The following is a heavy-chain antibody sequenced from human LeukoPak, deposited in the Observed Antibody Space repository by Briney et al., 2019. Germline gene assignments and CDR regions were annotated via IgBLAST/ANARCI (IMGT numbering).Heavy chain of an antibody. J-gene: IGHJ6*03. CDR2: FSYSGTT. CDR1: GGSTTTSNSY. Sequence: SETLSLTCTVSGGSTTTSNSYWGWIRQPPGKDLEWIGSFSYSGTTYYNTSLKSRVTISVDTSKTHFSLKLVSVTAADTALYYCARHLRPLKGILSGGYYMDVWGKGTTVTVSS. V-gene: IGHV4-39*01. CDR3: ARHLRPLKGILSGGYYMDV. D-gene: IGHD1-14*01.